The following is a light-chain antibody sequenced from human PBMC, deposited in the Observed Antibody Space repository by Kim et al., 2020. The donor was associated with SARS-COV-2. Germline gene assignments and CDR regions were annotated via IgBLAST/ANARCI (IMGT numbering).Light chain of an antibody. CDR3: QKYNKRRPDR. J-gene: IGKJ5*01. CDR2: GAS. Sequence: EIVMTQSPATLSVSPGERATLSCRASQSVSINLAWYQQKPGQAPRLLIYGASTRATGIPARFSGSGSGTEFTLTISILQSEDFAVYYCQKYNKRRPDRVGEGTRLEIK. CDR1: QSVSIN. V-gene: IGKV3-15*01.